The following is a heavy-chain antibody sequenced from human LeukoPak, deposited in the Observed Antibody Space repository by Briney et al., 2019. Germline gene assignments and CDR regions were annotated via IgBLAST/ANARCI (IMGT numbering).Heavy chain of an antibody. J-gene: IGHJ4*02. CDR3: ARAVGMVVTV. D-gene: IGHD4/OR15-4a*01. CDR1: GGSISSSSYY. V-gene: IGHV4-39*01. Sequence: SETLSLTCTVSGGSISSSSYYWGWIRQPPGKGLEWIGSIYYSGSTYYNPSLKSRVTISVDTSKNQFPLKLSSVTAADTAVYYCARAVGMVVTVWGQGTLVTVSS. CDR2: IYYSGST.